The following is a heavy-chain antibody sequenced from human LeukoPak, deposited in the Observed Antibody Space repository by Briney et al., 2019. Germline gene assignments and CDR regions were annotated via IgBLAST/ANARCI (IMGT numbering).Heavy chain of an antibody. J-gene: IGHJ6*03. Sequence: GGSLRLSCAASGFTFDDYAMHWVRQAPGKGLEWVSLISWDGGSTYYADSVKGRFTISRDNSKNSLCLQMNSLRAEDTALYYCAKGWGYSGYASGYYYMDVWGKGTTVTVSS. CDR3: AKGWGYSGYASGYYYMDV. CDR2: ISWDGGST. CDR1: GFTFDDYA. V-gene: IGHV3-43D*03. D-gene: IGHD5-12*01.